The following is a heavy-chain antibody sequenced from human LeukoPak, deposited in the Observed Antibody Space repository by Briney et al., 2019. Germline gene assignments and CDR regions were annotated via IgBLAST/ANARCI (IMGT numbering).Heavy chain of an antibody. Sequence: GGSLRLSCAASGFIFSNYAMNWVRQAPGKGLEWISYISGDSSARLYADSVKGRFTISRDNAKNSLYLQMNSLRAEDTAVYYCARDILAGSQSRFQHWGQGTLVTVSS. D-gene: IGHD3-9*01. CDR1: GFIFSNYA. CDR3: ARDILAGSQSRFQH. V-gene: IGHV3-48*04. CDR2: ISGDSSAR. J-gene: IGHJ1*01.